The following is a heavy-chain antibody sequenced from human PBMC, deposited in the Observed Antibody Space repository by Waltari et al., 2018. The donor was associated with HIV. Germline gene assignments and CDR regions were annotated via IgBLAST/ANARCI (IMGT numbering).Heavy chain of an antibody. CDR3: ARGPYGGSRGGYFDY. CDR1: GGSISSGGYY. V-gene: IGHV4-31*03. D-gene: IGHD2-15*01. CDR2: IYYSGRT. J-gene: IGHJ4*02. Sequence: QVQLQESGPGLVKPSQTLSLTCTVSGGSISSGGYYWSWMRQHPGKGLEWVGYIYYSGRTHYNPARNGRVTLSVDTSMKQFSLKLSSVTAADTAVYYCARGPYGGSRGGYFDYWGQGTLVTVSS.